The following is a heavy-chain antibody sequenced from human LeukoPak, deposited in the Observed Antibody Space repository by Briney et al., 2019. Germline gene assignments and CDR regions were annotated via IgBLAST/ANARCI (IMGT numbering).Heavy chain of an antibody. D-gene: IGHD6-13*01. J-gene: IGHJ5*02. CDR2: IYPRDSNT. CDR1: GYSVTSYC. V-gene: IGHV5-51*01. CDR3: ARHPIAAGGAYNWFDP. Sequence: GESLKISCKGSGYSVTSYCIWCVRPMRGKGLEWMGIIYPRDSNTIYSPSFQGQVTISVDTSINTAYLQWSSLKASDTAMYYCARHPIAAGGAYNWFDPWGQGTLVTVSS.